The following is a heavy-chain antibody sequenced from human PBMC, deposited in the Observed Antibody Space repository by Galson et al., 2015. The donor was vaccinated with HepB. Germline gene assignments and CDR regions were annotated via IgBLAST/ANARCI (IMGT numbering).Heavy chain of an antibody. CDR2: VCSPGNT. V-gene: IGHV4-4*07. D-gene: IGHD4/OR15-4a*01. CDR1: GGSITSWC. CDR3: ATGAGDFDH. Sequence: LSLTCSVSGGSITSWCYSWIRQSAGTGLEWIGRVCSPGNTKYNPSFESRVPMSLDTSKNQISLHLKSLTAADTAVFFCATGAGDFDHWGQGTRVTVSP. J-gene: IGHJ4*02.